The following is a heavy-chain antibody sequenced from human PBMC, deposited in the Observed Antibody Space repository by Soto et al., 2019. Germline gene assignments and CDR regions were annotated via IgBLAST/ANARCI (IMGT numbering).Heavy chain of an antibody. D-gene: IGHD6-19*01. V-gene: IGHV3-21*01. CDR3: ARRITPSGIAVAGGLVDY. CDR2: ISSSSIYI. Sequence: PGGSLRLSCAASGFTFSSYSINWVRQAPWKGLEWVSSISSSSIYIYYADSVKGRFPISRDNAKNSLYLQMNSLRAEDTAVYYWARRITPSGIAVAGGLVDYCGQGTLVTDSS. J-gene: IGHJ4*02. CDR1: GFTFSSYS.